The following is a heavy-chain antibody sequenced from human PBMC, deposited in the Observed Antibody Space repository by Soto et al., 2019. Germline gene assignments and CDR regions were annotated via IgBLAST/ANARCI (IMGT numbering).Heavy chain of an antibody. Sequence: QVQRVQSGAEVKKPGASVKVSCKASGYTFTSYGISWVRQAPGQGLEWRGWISAYNGNTNYAQKLQGRVTMTTDTSTSTAYMELRSLRSDETAVYYWARDEYYDSSGYADDAFDIWGQGTMVTVSS. CDR2: ISAYNGNT. V-gene: IGHV1-18*01. CDR3: ARDEYYDSSGYADDAFDI. J-gene: IGHJ3*02. D-gene: IGHD3-22*01. CDR1: GYTFTSYG.